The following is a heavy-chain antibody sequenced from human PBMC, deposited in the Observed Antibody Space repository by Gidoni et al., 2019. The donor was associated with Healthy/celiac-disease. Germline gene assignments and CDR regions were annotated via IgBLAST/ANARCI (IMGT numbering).Heavy chain of an antibody. D-gene: IGHD2-15*01. Sequence: EVQLVESGGGLVQHGGSLRLSCSASGFTFSSYAMHWVRQAPGKGLEYVSAISSNWGSTYYADSVKGRFTISRDNSKNTLYLQMSSLRAEDTAVYYCVKDLVVAAQWSLWTWGQGTLVTVSS. CDR3: VKDLVVAAQWSLWT. CDR2: ISSNWGST. CDR1: GFTFSSYA. J-gene: IGHJ5*02. V-gene: IGHV3-64D*06.